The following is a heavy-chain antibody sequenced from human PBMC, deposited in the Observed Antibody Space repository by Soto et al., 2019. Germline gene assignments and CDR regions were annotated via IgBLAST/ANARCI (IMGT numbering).Heavy chain of an antibody. Sequence: PGGSLRLSCAASGFTFSSYAMSWVRQAPGKGLEWVSAISGSGGSTYYADSVKGRFTISRDNSKNTLYLQMNSLRAEDTAVYYCAKESSYDFWSGYYTDLDYYYGMDVWGQGTTVTVSS. CDR1: GFTFSSYA. CDR2: ISGSGGST. D-gene: IGHD3-3*01. V-gene: IGHV3-23*01. J-gene: IGHJ6*02. CDR3: AKESSYDFWSGYYTDLDYYYGMDV.